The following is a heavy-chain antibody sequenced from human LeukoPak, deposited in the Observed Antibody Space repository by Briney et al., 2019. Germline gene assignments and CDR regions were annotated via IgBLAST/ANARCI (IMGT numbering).Heavy chain of an antibody. CDR3: ARGLWGGPGY. V-gene: IGHV1-8*01. D-gene: IGHD3-10*01. CDR1: GYTFTSYD. CDR2: MNPNSGNT. Sequence: HEASVKVSCKASGYTFTSYDINGVRQATGQGVEWMGWMNPNSGNTDYAQKLQGRVTMTMNTSINKAYMELSSLTAADTAVYYCARGLWGGPGYWGQGTRVTVSS. J-gene: IGHJ4*02.